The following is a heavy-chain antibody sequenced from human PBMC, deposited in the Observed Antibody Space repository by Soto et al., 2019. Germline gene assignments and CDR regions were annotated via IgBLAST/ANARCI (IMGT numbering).Heavy chain of an antibody. V-gene: IGHV1-69*08. D-gene: IGHD5-12*01. CDR3: AREDSGFDFNFDY. CDR2: IIPILGIA. J-gene: IGHJ4*02. CDR1: GGPFTSYN. Sequence: QVQLVQWGAGEKKPGPSVKLSCQASGGPFTSYNLSWVRQAPGLGPEWMGRIIPILGIANYAPKFQGRLTITADKSTSTAYMELSSLRSEDTAWYYGAREDSGFDFNFDYWGQGTLVTVSS.